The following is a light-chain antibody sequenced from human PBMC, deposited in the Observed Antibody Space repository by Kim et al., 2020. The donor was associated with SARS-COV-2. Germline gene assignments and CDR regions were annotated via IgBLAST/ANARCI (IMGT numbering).Light chain of an antibody. CDR2: LNSDGSH. CDR1: SGHSSYT. CDR3: QTWGSGIQV. Sequence: QLVLTQSPSASASLGASVKLTCTLSSGHSSYTIAWHQQQPEKGPRYLMKLNSDGSHNKGDGIPDRFSGSSSGAARYLTISSLQSEDEADYYCQTWGSGIQVFGGGTQLTVL. V-gene: IGLV4-69*01. J-gene: IGLJ3*02.